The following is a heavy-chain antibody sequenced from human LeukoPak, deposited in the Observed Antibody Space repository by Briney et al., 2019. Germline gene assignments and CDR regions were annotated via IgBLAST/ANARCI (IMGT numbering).Heavy chain of an antibody. V-gene: IGHV5-10-1*01. CDR1: GYIFTTYW. CDR3: ARQVYKHRIDY. J-gene: IGHJ4*02. CDR2: IDPTDSYT. D-gene: IGHD1-14*01. Sequence: GESLKISCKGSGYIFTTYWITWVRQMPGKGLEWMGRIDPTDSYTNYSPSFQGHVTISADKSISTAYLQWSSLKASDTAMYYCARQVYKHRIDYWGQGTLVTVSS.